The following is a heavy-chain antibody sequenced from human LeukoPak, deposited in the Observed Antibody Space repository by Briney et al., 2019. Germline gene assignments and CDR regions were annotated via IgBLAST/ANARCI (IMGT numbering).Heavy chain of an antibody. D-gene: IGHD1-26*01. CDR1: GRSISSASYY. V-gene: IGHV4-61*02. Sequence: SETPSLTCTVSGRSISSASYYWSWIRQPAGKGLERIGRIYPSGCTNYNPSLKSRVTISVDTSKNQCSLKLSSVTAADTAGYYCARSGSYGTDYWGPGTLVTVSS. CDR2: IYPSGCT. CDR3: ARSGSYGTDY. J-gene: IGHJ4*02.